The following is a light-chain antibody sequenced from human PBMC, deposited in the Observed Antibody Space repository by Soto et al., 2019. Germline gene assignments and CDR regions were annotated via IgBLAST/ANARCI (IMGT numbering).Light chain of an antibody. CDR2: DAS. V-gene: IGKV3-11*01. CDR1: LSVSVY. CDR3: QQRSNWLSIT. Sequence: VVLTQSPAPLSLSPGERASLSYRTSLSVSVYLDWYQQKPGQAPRLLISDASNRATGIPARFSGSGSGTGFTLTISSLEPEDFAVYYCQQRSNWLSITFGQGTRLEIK. J-gene: IGKJ5*01.